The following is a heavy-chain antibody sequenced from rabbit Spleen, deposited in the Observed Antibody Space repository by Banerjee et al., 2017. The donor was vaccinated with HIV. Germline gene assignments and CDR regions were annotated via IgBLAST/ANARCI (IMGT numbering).Heavy chain of an antibody. CDR2: IDTATGKP. D-gene: IGHD4-1*01. J-gene: IGHJ6*01. Sequence: QEQLVESGGGLFQPGGSLALTCKASGFSLNSDYVMCWVRQAPGKGLEWIACIDTATGKPVYATWAKGRFTISTTSSTTVTLQMTSLTGADTATYFCARDLAGAIGWNFYLWGPGTLVTVS. V-gene: IGHV1S45*01. CDR1: GFSLNSDYV. CDR3: ARDLAGAIGWNFYL.